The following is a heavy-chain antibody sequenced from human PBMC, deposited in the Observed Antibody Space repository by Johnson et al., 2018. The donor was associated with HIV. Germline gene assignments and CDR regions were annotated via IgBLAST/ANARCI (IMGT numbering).Heavy chain of an antibody. V-gene: IGHV3-30*03. CDR3: ARDYSNPPHAFDI. D-gene: IGHD4-11*01. J-gene: IGHJ3*02. Sequence: QEKLVESGGGVVQPGKSLKVSCAASGFTFSSYDMHWVRQPPGKGLEWVAGISYDGSKEYYVDSVKGRFTISRDNAKNSLYLQMNSLRAEDTAVYYCARDYSNPPHAFDIWGQGTVVSVPS. CDR1: GFTFSSYD. CDR2: ISYDGSKE.